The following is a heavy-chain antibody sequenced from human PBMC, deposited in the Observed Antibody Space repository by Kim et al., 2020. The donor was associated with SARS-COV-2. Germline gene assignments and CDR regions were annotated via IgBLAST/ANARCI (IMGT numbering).Heavy chain of an antibody. Sequence: GGSLRLFCAASAFTFSSYWLHWVRQAPGKGPVWVSRIKGDGRSTSYADSVKRRFTISSDNAKNTLYLQMISLRAEDTAVSYCARGFSGSGGSAGHCGQGT. D-gene: IGHD2-15*01. CDR1: AFTFSSYW. CDR3: ARGFSGSGGSAGH. CDR2: IKGDGRST. V-gene: IGHV3-74*01. J-gene: IGHJ4*02.